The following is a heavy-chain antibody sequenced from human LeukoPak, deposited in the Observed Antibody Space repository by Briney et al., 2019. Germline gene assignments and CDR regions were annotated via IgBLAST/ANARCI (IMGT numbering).Heavy chain of an antibody. Sequence: GGSLRLSCAASGFTFDDYTMHWVRQAPGKGLEWVSLISWDGGSTYYADSVKGRFTISRDNSKNSLYLQMNSLRTEDTALYYCVADSADAFDIWGQGTMVTVSS. V-gene: IGHV3-43*01. CDR3: VADSADAFDI. CDR2: ISWDGGST. CDR1: GFTFDDYT. J-gene: IGHJ3*02. D-gene: IGHD3-22*01.